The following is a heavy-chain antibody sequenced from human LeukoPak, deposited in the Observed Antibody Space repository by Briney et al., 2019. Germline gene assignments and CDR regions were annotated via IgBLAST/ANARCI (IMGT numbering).Heavy chain of an antibody. CDR1: GFTFSTYW. CDR3: AKAREYGDYVSAFDI. Sequence: GGSLRLSCAASGFTFSTYWMHWARQAPGKGLMWVSRINTDGSSAPYADSVKGRSTISRDNAKNMLYLQMNSLRAEDAAVYYCAKAREYGDYVSAFDIWGQGTMVTVSS. J-gene: IGHJ3*02. V-gene: IGHV3-74*01. D-gene: IGHD4-17*01. CDR2: INTDGSSA.